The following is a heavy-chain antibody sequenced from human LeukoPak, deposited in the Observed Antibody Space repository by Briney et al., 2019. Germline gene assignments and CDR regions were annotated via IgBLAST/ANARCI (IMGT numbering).Heavy chain of an antibody. CDR1: GYSITSGYY. Sequence: PSETLSLTCTVSGYSITSGYYWGWIRQPPGKGLEWIGSIYHSGSTHYNPSLNSRVTISVDTSKNQFSLKLSSVTAADTAVYYCARGTSILTGYYSRYWYFDLWGRGTLVTVSS. CDR2: IYHSGST. D-gene: IGHD3-9*01. J-gene: IGHJ2*01. V-gene: IGHV4-38-2*02. CDR3: ARGTSILTGYYSRYWYFDL.